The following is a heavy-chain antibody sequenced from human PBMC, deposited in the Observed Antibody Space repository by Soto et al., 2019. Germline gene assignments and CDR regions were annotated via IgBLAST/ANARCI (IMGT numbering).Heavy chain of an antibody. CDR3: TTPDDGYAYGKLDY. CDR1: GFSFGTHW. D-gene: IGHD5-18*01. V-gene: IGHV3-74*01. Sequence: EVQVVESGGGLVQPGTSLRLSCAASGFSFGTHWMNWVRQAPGKGLVWVSRINTDGTSIGYADSVKGRFTTSRDNAKNMLYLEMISLRVEDTAVYYCTTPDDGYAYGKLDYWGQGTLVTLSS. J-gene: IGHJ4*02. CDR2: INTDGTSI.